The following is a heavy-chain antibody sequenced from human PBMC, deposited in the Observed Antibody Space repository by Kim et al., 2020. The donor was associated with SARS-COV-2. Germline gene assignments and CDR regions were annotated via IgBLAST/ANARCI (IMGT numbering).Heavy chain of an antibody. CDR1: GFTFSSYG. Sequence: GGSLRLSCAASGFTFSSYGMHWVRQAPGKGLEWVAVISYDGSNKYYADSVKGRFTISRDNSKNTLYLQMNSLRAEDTAVYYCAKDNNILTGYYKGLRSHPDYWGQGTLVTVSS. D-gene: IGHD3-9*01. J-gene: IGHJ4*02. V-gene: IGHV3-30*18. CDR3: AKDNNILTGYYKGLRSHPDY. CDR2: ISYDGSNK.